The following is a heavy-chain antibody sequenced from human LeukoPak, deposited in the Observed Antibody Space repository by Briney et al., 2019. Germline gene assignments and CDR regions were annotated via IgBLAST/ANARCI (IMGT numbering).Heavy chain of an antibody. CDR1: GFSLSRYW. V-gene: IGHV3-7*01. CDR3: ARGITYYYDSSGTLHIDY. Sequence: PGGSLRLSCAASGFSLSRYWMSWVRQAPGEGLEWVANIKQDESEKDYVDSVKGRFTISRGNAKNSLYLQMNSLRAEDTAVYYCARGITYYYDSSGTLHIDYWGQGTLVTVSS. D-gene: IGHD3-22*01. CDR2: IKQDESEK. J-gene: IGHJ4*02.